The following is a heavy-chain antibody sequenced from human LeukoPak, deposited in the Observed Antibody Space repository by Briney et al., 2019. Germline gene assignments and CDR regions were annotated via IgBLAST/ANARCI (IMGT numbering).Heavy chain of an antibody. J-gene: IGHJ4*02. Sequence: PGGSLRLSCAACGFTFSSYGMHWVRQAPGKGLEWVAFIRYDGSNKYYADSVKGRFTISRDNSKNTLYLQMNSLRAEDTAVYYCAKDLPRYYDFWSGFDYWGQGTLVTVSS. CDR1: GFTFSSYG. V-gene: IGHV3-30*02. CDR3: AKDLPRYYDFWSGFDY. CDR2: IRYDGSNK. D-gene: IGHD3-3*01.